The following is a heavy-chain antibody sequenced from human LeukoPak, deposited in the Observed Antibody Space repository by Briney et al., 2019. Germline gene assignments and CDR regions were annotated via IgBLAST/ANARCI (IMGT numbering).Heavy chain of an antibody. Sequence: GGSLRLSCAASGFTFSSYSMNWVRQAPGKGLEWVSSISSSSSYIYYADSVKGRFTISRDNAKNSLYLQMNSLRAEDTAVYYCARSELRDAFDIWGQGTMVTVSS. CDR2: ISSSSSYI. V-gene: IGHV3-21*01. J-gene: IGHJ3*02. D-gene: IGHD1-7*01. CDR3: ARSELRDAFDI. CDR1: GFTFSSYS.